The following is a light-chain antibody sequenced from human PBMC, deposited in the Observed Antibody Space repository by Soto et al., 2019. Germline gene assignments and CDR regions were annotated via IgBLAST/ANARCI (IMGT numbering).Light chain of an antibody. CDR1: QSISSW. J-gene: IGKJ1*01. CDR3: QQYNSYPRT. Sequence: DIQMTQSPSTPSASVGDRVTITCRASQSISSWLAWYQQKPGKAPKLLIYDASSLESGVPSRFSGSGSGTEFTLTISSLQPDDFATYYCQQYNSYPRTFGQGTKVDI. V-gene: IGKV1-5*01. CDR2: DAS.